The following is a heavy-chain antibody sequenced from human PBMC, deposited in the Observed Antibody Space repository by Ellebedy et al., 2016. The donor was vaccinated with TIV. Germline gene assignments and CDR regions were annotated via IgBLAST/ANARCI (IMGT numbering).Heavy chain of an antibody. CDR1: GYSFSTYW. CDR3: ARHMNTAMTNDY. CDR2: IDPSDSYT. D-gene: IGHD5-18*01. Sequence: GESLKISCKASGYSFSTYWITWVRQMPGKGLEWMGRIDPSDSYTKYSPSFQGHVTISADKFNSTAHLQWSSLKASDTAMYYCARHMNTAMTNDYWGQGTLVTVSS. V-gene: IGHV5-10-1*01. J-gene: IGHJ4*02.